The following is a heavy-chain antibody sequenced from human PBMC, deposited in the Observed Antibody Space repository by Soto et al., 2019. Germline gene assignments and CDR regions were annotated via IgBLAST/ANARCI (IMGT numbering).Heavy chain of an antibody. J-gene: IGHJ4*02. CDR2: IYYSGST. CDR3: ARGTVLRFLDKGFDY. D-gene: IGHD3-3*01. V-gene: IGHV4-59*01. CDR1: GGSISSYY. Sequence: SETLSLTCTVSGGSISSYYWSWIRQPPGKGLEWIGYIYYSGSTNYNPSLKSRVTISVDTSKNQFSLKLSSVTAADTAVYYCARGTVLRFLDKGFDYWGQGTLVTVSS.